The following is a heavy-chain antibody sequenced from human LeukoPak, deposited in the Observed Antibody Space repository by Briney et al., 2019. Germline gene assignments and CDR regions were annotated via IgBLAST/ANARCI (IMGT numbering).Heavy chain of an antibody. CDR1: GYTFTSYG. J-gene: IGHJ6*02. Sequence: GASVKVSCKASGYTFTSYGISWVRQAPGQGLEWMGWISAYNGNTNYAQKFQGRVTMTRNTSISTAYMELSSLRSEDTAVYYCARGTYGMDVWGQGTTVTVSS. V-gene: IGHV1-18*01. CDR3: ARGTYGMDV. CDR2: ISAYNGNT.